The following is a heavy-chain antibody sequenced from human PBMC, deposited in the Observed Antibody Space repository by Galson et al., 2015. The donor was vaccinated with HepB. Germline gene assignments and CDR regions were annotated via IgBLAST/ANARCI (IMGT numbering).Heavy chain of an antibody. CDR3: AKRHVYYYYGMDV. CDR1: GFTFSSYA. Sequence: SLRLSCAASGFTFSSYAMSWVRQAPGKGLEWVSAISGSGGSTYYADSVKGRFTISRDNSKNTLYLQMNSLRAEDTAVYYCAKRHVYYYYGMDVWGQGTTVTVSS. V-gene: IGHV3-23*01. CDR2: ISGSGGST. J-gene: IGHJ6*02.